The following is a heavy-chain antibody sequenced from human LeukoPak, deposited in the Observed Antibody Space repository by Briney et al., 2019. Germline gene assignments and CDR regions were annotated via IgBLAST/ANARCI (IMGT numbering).Heavy chain of an antibody. CDR2: IIPVFGTA. CDR1: GGTFSTYV. J-gene: IGHJ6*03. CDR3: AINQAGYCGGGSCYRHEFYYMDV. D-gene: IGHD2-15*01. Sequence: SVKVSCKASGGTFSTYVISWVRQAPGQGLEWMGGIIPVFGTANYAEKFQDRVTITADKSTSTAYMELSSLRSEDTAMYYCAINQAGYCGGGSCYRHEFYYMDVWGKGTSVTVSS. V-gene: IGHV1-69*06.